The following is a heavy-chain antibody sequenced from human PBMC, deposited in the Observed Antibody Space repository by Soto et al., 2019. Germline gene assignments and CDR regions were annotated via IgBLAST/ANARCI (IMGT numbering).Heavy chain of an antibody. CDR3: ARDGSGYSYFDY. V-gene: IGHV4-59*01. J-gene: IGHJ4*02. Sequence: KSSETLSLTCTVSGASMNNYYWSWIRQPPGKGLEWIGYIYYSGSTNYNPSLKSRVTISVDTSKNQFSLKLSSVTAADTAVYYCARDGSGYSYFDYWGQGTLVTVSS. CDR1: GASMNNYY. D-gene: IGHD3-22*01. CDR2: IYYSGST.